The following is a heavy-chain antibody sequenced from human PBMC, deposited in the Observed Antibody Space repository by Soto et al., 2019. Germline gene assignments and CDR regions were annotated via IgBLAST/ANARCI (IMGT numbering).Heavy chain of an antibody. Sequence: QVHLQQGGAGLLKASETLSLTCAVYGGSFSGYYWSWIRQAPGKGLQWLGEINHSGHTNYNPSLDSRVTMSVDTSKIQFSPKLNSVTAADTAVYYCARNPPLSSSFRSSYYGMDVWCQGTTVTVSS. CDR3: ARNPPLSSSFRSSYYGMDV. CDR2: INHSGHT. CDR1: GGSFSGYY. D-gene: IGHD6-6*01. J-gene: IGHJ6*02. V-gene: IGHV4-34*01.